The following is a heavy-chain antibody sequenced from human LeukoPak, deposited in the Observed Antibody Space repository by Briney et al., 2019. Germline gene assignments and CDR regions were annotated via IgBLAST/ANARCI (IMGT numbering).Heavy chain of an antibody. J-gene: IGHJ4*02. V-gene: IGHV1-69*01. CDR2: IIPICGTA. CDR3: ARFRGEQQPFKERYFDY. Sequence: SVKVSCKASGGTFSSYAISWVRQAPGQGLEWMGGIIPICGTANYAQKFQGRVTITADESTSTAYMELSSLRSEDTAVYYCARFRGEQQPFKERYFDYWGQGTLVTVSS. CDR1: GGTFSSYA. D-gene: IGHD6-13*01.